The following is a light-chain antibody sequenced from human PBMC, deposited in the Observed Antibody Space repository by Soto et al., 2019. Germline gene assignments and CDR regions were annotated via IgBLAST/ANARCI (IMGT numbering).Light chain of an antibody. CDR2: DAS. Sequence: DIQMTQSPSTLSASVGDRVTITCRASQSISSWLAWYQQKPGKAPKLLIYDASSLESGVPSRFSGSGSGTECTFTISSLQPGDLATYYCQHYSAFSVTFGQGTKVDIK. J-gene: IGKJ1*01. CDR1: QSISSW. CDR3: QHYSAFSVT. V-gene: IGKV1-5*01.